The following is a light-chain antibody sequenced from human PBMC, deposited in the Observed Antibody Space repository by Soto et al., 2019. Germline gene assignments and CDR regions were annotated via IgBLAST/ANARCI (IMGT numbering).Light chain of an antibody. Sequence: DIQMTQSPSSLSASVGDRVTITCQASQDISNYLNWYQQKPGKAPKLLIYDASTLEGGVPSRFSGSGSGTDFTFTISSLQPEDIATHSCQQYDSLPLTFGGGTKVEIK. J-gene: IGKJ4*01. V-gene: IGKV1-33*01. CDR2: DAS. CDR3: QQYDSLPLT. CDR1: QDISNY.